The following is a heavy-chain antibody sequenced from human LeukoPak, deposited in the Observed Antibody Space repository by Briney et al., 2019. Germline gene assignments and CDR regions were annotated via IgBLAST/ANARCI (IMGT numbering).Heavy chain of an antibody. J-gene: IGHJ6*02. Sequence: SETLSLTCAVYGGSFSGYYWSWIRQPPGKGLEWIGEINHSGSTNYNPSLKSRVTISVDTSRNQLSLKLSSVTAADTAVYYCARDLGSNYRDYHLGMDVWGQGTTVTVSS. CDR2: INHSGST. V-gene: IGHV4-34*01. D-gene: IGHD3-10*01. CDR3: ARDLGSNYRDYHLGMDV. CDR1: GGSFSGYY.